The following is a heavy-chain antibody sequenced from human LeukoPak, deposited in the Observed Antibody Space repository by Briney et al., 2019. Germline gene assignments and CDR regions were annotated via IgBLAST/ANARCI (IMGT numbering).Heavy chain of an antibody. CDR3: ARDPHAGYGDYDYYYYMDV. CDR1: GFTFSDYY. V-gene: IGHV3-11*04. CDR2: ISSSGSTI. J-gene: IGHJ6*03. Sequence: PGGSLRLSCAASGFTFSDYYMSWIRQAPGKGLEWVSYISSSGSTIYYADSVKGRFTISRDNAKNSLYLQMNSLRAEDTAVYYCARDPHAGYGDYDYYYYMDVWGKGTTVTVSS. D-gene: IGHD4-17*01.